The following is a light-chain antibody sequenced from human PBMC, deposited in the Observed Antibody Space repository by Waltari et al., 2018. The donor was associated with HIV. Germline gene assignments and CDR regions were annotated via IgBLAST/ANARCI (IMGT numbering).Light chain of an antibody. CDR3: QQYGSSPPT. CDR2: GSS. CDR1: QSVNLNY. J-gene: IGKJ1*01. V-gene: IGKV3-20*01. Sequence: EIVLTPSPGTLSASPGERATLSCRARQSVNLNYLAWCQQRSGQPPRLLIFGSSRRNSGVPDRFSASGSGTDFTLTINSLEPEDFAVYYCQQYGSSPPTFGQGTKVEV.